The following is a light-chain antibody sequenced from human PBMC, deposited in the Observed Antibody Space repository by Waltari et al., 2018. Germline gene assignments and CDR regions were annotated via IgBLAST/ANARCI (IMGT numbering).Light chain of an antibody. CDR3: CSYADGTTSV. V-gene: IGLV2-23*02. J-gene: IGLJ3*02. CDR1: SSDVGTYNL. CDR2: GVT. Sequence: QSALTQPASVSGSPGQSITISCTGTSSDVGTYNLVSWYQQHPGKAPKVIIYGVTQRPSGVSNHFSGSKSGNTASLTISGLQAEDEADYYCCSYADGTTSVFGGGTKLTVL.